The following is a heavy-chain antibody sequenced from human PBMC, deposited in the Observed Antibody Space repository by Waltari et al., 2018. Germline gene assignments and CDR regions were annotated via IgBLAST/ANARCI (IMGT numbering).Heavy chain of an antibody. CDR3: AREEQQLVGFDY. CDR1: GFTFSSYS. Sequence: EVQLVESGGGLVKPGGSLRLSCAASGFTFSSYSLNWVRQAPGKGLEWVSSISSSSSYIYYADSVKGRFTISRDNAKNSLYLQMNSLRAEDTAVYYCAREEQQLVGFDYWGQGTLVTVSS. V-gene: IGHV3-21*01. CDR2: ISSSSSYI. D-gene: IGHD6-13*01. J-gene: IGHJ4*02.